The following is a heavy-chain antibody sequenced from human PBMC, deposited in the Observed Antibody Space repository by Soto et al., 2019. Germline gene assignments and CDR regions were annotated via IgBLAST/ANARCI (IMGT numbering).Heavy chain of an antibody. J-gene: IGHJ4*02. D-gene: IGHD6-13*01. Sequence: SGPNAGEPTQTLTLTCTFSGFSLSTSGVGVGWIRQPPGKALEWLALIYWDDDKRYSPSLNSRLTITKDTSKNQVVLTMTNKDTVDTAKYYCASNPEIAAAGKISYYFDYGGKETRVTVSS. V-gene: IGHV2-5*02. CDR3: ASNPEIAAAGKISYYFDY. CDR1: GFSLSTSGVG. CDR2: IYWDDDK.